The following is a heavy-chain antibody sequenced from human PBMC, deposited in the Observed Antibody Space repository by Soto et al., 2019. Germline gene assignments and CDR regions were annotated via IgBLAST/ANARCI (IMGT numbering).Heavy chain of an antibody. CDR3: ARYYSSSWYGGYCFDY. CDR2: IIPIFGTA. V-gene: IGHV1-69*01. J-gene: IGHJ4*02. Sequence: QVQLVQSGAEVKKPGSSVKVSCKASGGTFSSYAISWVRQAPGQGLEWMGGIIPIFGTANYAQKFQGRVTINAEESTSTACMELSSLRSEDTAVYYCARYYSSSWYGGYCFDYWGQGTLVTVSS. CDR1: GGTFSSYA. D-gene: IGHD6-13*01.